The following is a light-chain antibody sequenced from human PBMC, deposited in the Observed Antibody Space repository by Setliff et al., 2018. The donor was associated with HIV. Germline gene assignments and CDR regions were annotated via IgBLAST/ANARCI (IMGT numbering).Light chain of an antibody. Sequence: QSVLTQPASVSGSPGQSITISCTGTRSDVGGYDYVSWYQHHPGKAPKLIIYNVNKRPSGVSNRLSGSKSGNTASLTISGPQAEDEADYYCTSYTTSSSPYVFGTGTKVTVL. CDR2: NVN. CDR1: RSDVGGYDY. J-gene: IGLJ1*01. V-gene: IGLV2-14*03. CDR3: TSYTTSSSPYV.